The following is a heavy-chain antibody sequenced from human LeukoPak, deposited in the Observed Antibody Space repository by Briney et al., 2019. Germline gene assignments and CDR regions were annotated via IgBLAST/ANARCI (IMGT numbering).Heavy chain of an antibody. V-gene: IGHV3-53*01. CDR3: ARNILFAFDI. D-gene: IGHD2/OR15-2a*01. J-gene: IGHJ3*02. CDR2: IYNDGST. Sequence: GGPLRLSCAASGLTVSSSYMSWVRQAPGKGLEWVSIIYNDGSTYYADSMKGRFTISRDNSKNTLYLQVNSLRAEDTAMYYCARNILFAFDIWGQGTMVTVSS. CDR1: GLTVSSSY.